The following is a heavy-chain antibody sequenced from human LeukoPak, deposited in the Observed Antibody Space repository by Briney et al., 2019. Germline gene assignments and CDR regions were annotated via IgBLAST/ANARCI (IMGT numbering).Heavy chain of an antibody. Sequence: KTSETLSLTCTVSGGSFSGYYCTWIRQPPGKGLEWIGEINHSGSANYNPSLKSRVTISLDTSKNQFSLKLSSVTAADTAVYYCARAGDVEMATIGSPFDYWGQGTLVTVSS. CDR3: ARAGDVEMATIGSPFDY. CDR1: GGSFSGYY. V-gene: IGHV4-34*01. D-gene: IGHD5-12*01. J-gene: IGHJ4*02. CDR2: INHSGSA.